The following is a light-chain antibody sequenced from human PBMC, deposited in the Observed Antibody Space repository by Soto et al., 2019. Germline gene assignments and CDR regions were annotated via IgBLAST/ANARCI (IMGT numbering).Light chain of an antibody. CDR3: QQYANLPLT. V-gene: IGKV1-33*01. CDR1: DDISNY. J-gene: IGKJ3*01. CDR2: DAS. Sequence: DIQMTLSPSSLSASVGDRVTITCQASDDISNYLNWYQQKPGKAPKVLIYDASHLESGVPSRFSGGGSGTEFTFTISSLQAEDIATYYCQQYANLPLTFGPGTKVDIK.